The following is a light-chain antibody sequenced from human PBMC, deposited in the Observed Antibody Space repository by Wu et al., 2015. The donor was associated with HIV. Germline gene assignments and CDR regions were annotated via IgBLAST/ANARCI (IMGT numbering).Light chain of an antibody. CDR2: GAS. V-gene: IGKV3D-15*01. CDR3: QHYNNLPLT. CDR1: QSFGND. Sequence: EIVLTQSPATLSLSPGERATLSCRASQSFGNDNLAWYQQRPGQAPRLLMHGASRRAAGIPDRFSGTGSGTEFTLTITSLQSEDVAVYYCQHYNNLPLTFGGGTKVEI. J-gene: IGKJ4*01.